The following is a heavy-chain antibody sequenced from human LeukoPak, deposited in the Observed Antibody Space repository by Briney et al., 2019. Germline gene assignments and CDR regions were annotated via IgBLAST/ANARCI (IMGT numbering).Heavy chain of an antibody. CDR1: GFTFRDYT. J-gene: IGHJ4*02. Sequence: SLTLSLPGTGFTFRDYTLHGLRQAPGKGLEWVGLVRSNAYGGTTDYAAAVKGRFTISRDDSKYIAYLQMNSLKTEETAVYFCARDPGGTYCGYNLPDYWGQGTLVTVSS. CDR3: ARDPGGTYCGYNLPDY. V-gene: IGHV3-49*03. CDR2: VRSNAYGGTT. D-gene: IGHD5-24*01.